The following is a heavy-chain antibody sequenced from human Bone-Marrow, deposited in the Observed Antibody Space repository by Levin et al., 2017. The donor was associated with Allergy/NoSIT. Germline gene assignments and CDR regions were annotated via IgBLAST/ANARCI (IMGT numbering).Heavy chain of an antibody. CDR3: AREGYYYRSGSYYPSVDI. V-gene: IGHV3-74*01. J-gene: IGHJ3*02. CDR2: INGDGSIT. CDR1: GFTFSSSG. D-gene: IGHD3-10*01. Sequence: GGSLRLSCGASGFTFSSSGIHWVRQAPGKGLVWVSRINGDGSITTYADSVKGRFTISRDNAKNPLYLHMNSLRAEDTAVYFCAREGYYYRSGSYYPSVDIWGQGTMVTVSS.